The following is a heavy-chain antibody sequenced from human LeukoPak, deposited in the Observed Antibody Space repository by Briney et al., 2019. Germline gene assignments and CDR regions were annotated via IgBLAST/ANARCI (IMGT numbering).Heavy chain of an antibody. J-gene: IGHJ4*02. CDR1: GGSFSGYY. V-gene: IGHV4-34*01. CDR3: ARGSDNTGGDFDY. D-gene: IGHD1-14*01. Sequence: SETLSLTCAVYGGSFSGYYWSWIRQPPGKGLEWIGEINHSGSTNYNPSLKSRVTISVDTSKNQFSLKLSSVTGADTAVYYCARGSDNTGGDFDYWGQGTLVTVSS. CDR2: INHSGST.